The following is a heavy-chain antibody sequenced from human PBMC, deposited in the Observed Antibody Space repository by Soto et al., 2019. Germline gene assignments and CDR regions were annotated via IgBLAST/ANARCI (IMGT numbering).Heavy chain of an antibody. CDR3: AKDQVAVGRNWNYVGDGYFDY. V-gene: IGHV3-23*01. J-gene: IGHJ4*02. CDR2: ISGSGGST. D-gene: IGHD1-7*01. CDR1: GFTFSSYA. Sequence: GGSLRLSCAASGFTFSSYAMSWVRQAPGKGLEWVSAISGSGGSTYYADSVKGRFTISRDNSKNTLYLQMNSLRAEDTAVYYCAKDQVAVGRNWNYVGDGYFDYWGQGTLVTVSS.